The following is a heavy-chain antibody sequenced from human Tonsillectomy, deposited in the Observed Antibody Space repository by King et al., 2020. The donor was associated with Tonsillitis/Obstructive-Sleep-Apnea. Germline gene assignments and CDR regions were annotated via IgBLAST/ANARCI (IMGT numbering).Heavy chain of an antibody. CDR3: ARDDKDDRYFDY. J-gene: IGHJ4*02. V-gene: IGHV1-46*01. CDR2: INPSDGIT. CDR1: GNTFTRYY. D-gene: IGHD2-15*01. Sequence: VQLVQSGPEVTKPGASVRVSCKAFGNTFTRYYIHWVRQAPGQGLEWMGIINPSDGITTYAQKFHGRVTMTRDTSTNTVHMELSSLTSGDTAVYYCARDDKDDRYFDYWGQGTLVTVSS.